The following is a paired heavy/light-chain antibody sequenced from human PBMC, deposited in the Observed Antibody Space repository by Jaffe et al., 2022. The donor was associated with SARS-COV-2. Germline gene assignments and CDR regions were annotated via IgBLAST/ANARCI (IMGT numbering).Heavy chain of an antibody. V-gene: IGHV4-39*01. CDR1: GGSISSNSYY. CDR3: ATYSGDYYYGVDY. Sequence: QLQLQESGPGLVKPSETLSLTCNVSGGSISSNSYYWGWIRQPPGKGLEWIGSIYYSGSTYYNPSLKSRVTISVDTSKNQFSLNLSSVTAADTAMYYCATYSGDYYYGVDYWGQGALVTVSS. D-gene: IGHD3-22*01. CDR2: IYYSGST. J-gene: IGHJ4*02.
Light chain of an antibody. CDR3: QQSYSTPYT. CDR2: AAS. Sequence: DIQMTQSPSSLSASVGDRVTIACRASQSISSYLNWYQQKPGKAPNLLIYAASSLQSGVPSRFSGSGSGTDFTLTISSLQPEDFATYYCQQSYSTPYTFGQGSKLEIK. J-gene: IGKJ2*01. CDR1: QSISSY. V-gene: IGKV1-39*01.